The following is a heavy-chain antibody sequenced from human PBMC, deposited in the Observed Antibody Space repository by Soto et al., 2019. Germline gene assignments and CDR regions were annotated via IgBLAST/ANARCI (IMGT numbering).Heavy chain of an antibody. CDR1: GYTFTGYY. J-gene: IGHJ6*02. D-gene: IGHD3-10*01. Sequence: QVQLVPSGAEVKKPGASVKVSCKASGYTFTGYYMHWVRQAPGQGLEWMGWINPNSGGTNYAQKFQGWVTMTRDTSISTAYMELSRLRSDDTAVYYCARGSLHYYGSGSYYYDYYGMDVWGQGTTVTVSS. CDR2: INPNSGGT. V-gene: IGHV1-2*04. CDR3: ARGSLHYYGSGSYYYDYYGMDV.